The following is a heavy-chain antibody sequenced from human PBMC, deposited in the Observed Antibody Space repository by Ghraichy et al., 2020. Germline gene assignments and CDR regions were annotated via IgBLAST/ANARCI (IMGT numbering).Heavy chain of an antibody. D-gene: IGHD6-13*01. CDR2: MSGSGDKT. CDR3: AKDRSWYRSSWAPDY. Sequence: GGSLRLSCAASGFAFSSYAMSWVRQAPGKGLEWVSTMSGSGDKTYYADSVKGRFTISRDNSKNTLYLQMNSLRAEDTAVYYCAKDRSWYRSSWAPDYWGQGTLVTVSS. V-gene: IGHV3-23*01. CDR1: GFAFSSYA. J-gene: IGHJ4*02.